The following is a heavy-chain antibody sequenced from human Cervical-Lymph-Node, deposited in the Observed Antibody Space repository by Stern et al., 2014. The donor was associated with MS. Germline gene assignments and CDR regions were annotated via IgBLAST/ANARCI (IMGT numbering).Heavy chain of an antibody. Sequence: QVQLVQSGAEVKKPGASVKVSCKASGYTFTGHHIHWVRQAPGQGLEWMGRINPNSGDTKNAQNFQGRVTMTRDTSISTGYMELSSLRSDDTAVYFCARTWIQQWTPDFDSWGQGTLVIVSS. CDR3: ARTWIQQWTPDFDS. V-gene: IGHV1-2*06. D-gene: IGHD5-18*01. CDR2: INPNSGDT. J-gene: IGHJ4*02. CDR1: GYTFTGHH.